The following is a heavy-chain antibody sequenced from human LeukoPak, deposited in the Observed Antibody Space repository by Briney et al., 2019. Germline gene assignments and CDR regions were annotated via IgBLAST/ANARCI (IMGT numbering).Heavy chain of an antibody. Sequence: PGGSLRLSCAASGFTFSSYAMSWVRQAPGKGLEWVSAISGSGGSTHYADSVKGRFTISRDNSKNTLYLQMDSLRAEDTAVYYCAMDYPSTGYCWGQGTLVTVSS. J-gene: IGHJ4*02. V-gene: IGHV3-23*01. CDR2: ISGSGGST. CDR3: AMDYPSTGYC. D-gene: IGHD5/OR15-5a*01. CDR1: GFTFSSYA.